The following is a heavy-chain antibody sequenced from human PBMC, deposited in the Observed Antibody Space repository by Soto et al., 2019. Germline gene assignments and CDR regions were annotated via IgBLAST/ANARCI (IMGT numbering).Heavy chain of an antibody. CDR2: IYPGDSDT. CDR3: ARQDYYDSSGYYYWYLDL. D-gene: IGHD3-22*01. CDR1: GYSFTSYW. J-gene: IGHJ2*01. Sequence: GESLKISCKGSGYSFTSYWIGWVRQMPGKGLEWMGIIYPGDSDTRYSPSFQGQVTISADRSISTAYLQWSSLKASDTAMYYCARQDYYDSSGYYYWYLDLWGRGTLVTVSS. V-gene: IGHV5-51*01.